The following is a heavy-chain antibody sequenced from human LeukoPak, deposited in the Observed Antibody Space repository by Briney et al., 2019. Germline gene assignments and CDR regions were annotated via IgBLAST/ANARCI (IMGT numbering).Heavy chain of an antibody. V-gene: IGHV4-31*03. Sequence: PSETLSLTCTVSGGSISSGGYYWSWIRQHPGKGLEWIGYIYYSGSTYYNPSLKSRVTISVDMSKNQFSLKLSSVTAADTAVYYCARRPRIYCSSTSCYAREYGDFDYWGQGTLVTVSS. J-gene: IGHJ4*02. CDR1: GGSISSGGYY. CDR3: ARRPRIYCSSTSCYAREYGDFDY. CDR2: IYYSGST. D-gene: IGHD2-2*01.